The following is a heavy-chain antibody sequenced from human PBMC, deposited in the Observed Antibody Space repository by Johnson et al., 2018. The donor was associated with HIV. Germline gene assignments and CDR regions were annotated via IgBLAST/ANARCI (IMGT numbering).Heavy chain of an antibody. CDR2: ISYDGSNK. J-gene: IGHJ3*02. CDR1: GFTFSSYA. Sequence: QVQLVESGGGVVQPGRSLRLSCAASGFTFSSYAMHWVRQAPGKGLEWVAVISYDGSNKYYADSVKGRFTISRDNSKNTLYLQMNSLRAEDTAVYYCARAERSSSGVDAFDIWGRGTIVTISS. V-gene: IGHV3-30-3*01. D-gene: IGHD6-6*01. CDR3: ARAERSSSGVDAFDI.